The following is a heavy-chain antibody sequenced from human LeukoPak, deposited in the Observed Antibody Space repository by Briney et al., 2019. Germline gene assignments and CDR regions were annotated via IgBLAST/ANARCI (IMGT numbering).Heavy chain of an antibody. J-gene: IGHJ4*02. Sequence: GGSLRLSCAASGFTFSSYSMNWVRQAPGKGLECVSSISSSSSYIYYADSVKGRFTISRDNAKNSLYLQMNNLRAEDTAVYYCETTPLTMVRQDYWGQGTLVTVSS. CDR2: ISSSSSYI. V-gene: IGHV3-21*01. CDR3: ETTPLTMVRQDY. CDR1: GFTFSSYS. D-gene: IGHD3-10*01.